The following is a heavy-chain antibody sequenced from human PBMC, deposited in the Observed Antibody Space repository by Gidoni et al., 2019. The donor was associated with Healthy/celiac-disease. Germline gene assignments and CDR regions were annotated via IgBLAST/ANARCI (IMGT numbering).Heavy chain of an antibody. V-gene: IGHV1-3*01. Sequence: QVQLVQSGAEVKKPGASVKVSCTASGYTFTSYAMHWVRQAPGQRLEWMGWINAGNGNTKYSQKFQGRVTITSDTSASTAYMELSSLRSEDTAVDYCARAYYYDSSGYYYGYWGQGTLVTVSS. CDR2: INAGNGNT. J-gene: IGHJ4*02. D-gene: IGHD3-22*01. CDR1: GYTFTSYA. CDR3: ARAYYYDSSGYYYGY.